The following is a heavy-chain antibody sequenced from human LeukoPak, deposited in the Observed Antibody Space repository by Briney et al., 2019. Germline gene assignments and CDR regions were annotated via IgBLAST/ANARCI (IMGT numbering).Heavy chain of an antibody. V-gene: IGHV1-18*01. CDR1: GYTFTSYG. J-gene: IGHJ4*02. CDR2: ISAYNGNT. D-gene: IGHD6-6*01. Sequence: GASVKVSCKASGYTFTSYGISWVRQAPGRGLEWMGWISAYNGNTNYAQKLQGRVTMTTDTSTSTAYMELRSLRSDDTAVYYCARDGPYSSSSGVFDYWGQGTLVTVSS. CDR3: ARDGPYSSSSGVFDY.